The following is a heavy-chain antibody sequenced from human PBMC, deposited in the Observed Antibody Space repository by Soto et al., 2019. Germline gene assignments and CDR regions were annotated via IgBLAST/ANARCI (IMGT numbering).Heavy chain of an antibody. V-gene: IGHV4-30-2*01. Sequence: QLQLQESGSGLVKPSQTLSLTCAVSGGSISSGGYSWSWIRQPPGKGLEWIGYIYHSGSTYYNPSRKRRVTISVDRSKNQVSLKLSAVTAADTAVYYCARVMGDYDRSGYDEGLDAFDIWGQGTMVTVSS. CDR3: ARVMGDYDRSGYDEGLDAFDI. CDR1: GGSISSGGYS. D-gene: IGHD3-22*01. J-gene: IGHJ3*02. CDR2: IYHSGST.